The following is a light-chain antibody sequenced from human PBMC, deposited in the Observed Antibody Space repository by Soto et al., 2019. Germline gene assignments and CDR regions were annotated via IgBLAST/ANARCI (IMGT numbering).Light chain of an antibody. CDR3: QQRSNWRVT. Sequence: EIVLTQSPATLALSPGERATLSCRASRSVSRNYLAWYQQKLGQAPRLLIYEASSRSTGIPDRFSGSGSGTDFTLTISSLEPEDTAVYYCQQRSNWRVTFGGGTKVDIK. CDR2: EAS. J-gene: IGKJ4*01. CDR1: RSVSRNY. V-gene: IGKV3D-20*02.